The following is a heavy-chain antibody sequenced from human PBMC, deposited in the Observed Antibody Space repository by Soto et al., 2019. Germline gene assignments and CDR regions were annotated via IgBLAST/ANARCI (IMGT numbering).Heavy chain of an antibody. CDR3: ARDYERFGELAYYYYGMDV. Sequence: SVKVSCKASGGTFSSYAISWVRQAPGQGLEWMGGIIPIFGTANYAQKFQGRVTITADESTSTAYMELSSLRSEDTAVYYCARDYERFGELAYYYYGMDVWGQGTTVTVSS. D-gene: IGHD3-10*01. CDR2: IIPIFGTA. J-gene: IGHJ6*02. CDR1: GGTFSSYA. V-gene: IGHV1-69*13.